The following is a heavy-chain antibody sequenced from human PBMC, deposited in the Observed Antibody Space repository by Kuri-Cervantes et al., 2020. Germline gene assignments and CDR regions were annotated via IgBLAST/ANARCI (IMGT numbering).Heavy chain of an antibody. CDR1: GYTFTRYG. V-gene: IGHV1-18*01. Sequence: ASVKVSCKASGYTFTRYGISWVRQAPGQGLEWMGWISAYNGNTNYAQKLQGRVTMTTDTSTSAAYMELRSLGSDDTAVYYCVIARYFDWAPHYFDYWGQGTLVTVSS. CDR3: VIARYFDWAPHYFDY. CDR2: ISAYNGNT. D-gene: IGHD3-9*01. J-gene: IGHJ4*02.